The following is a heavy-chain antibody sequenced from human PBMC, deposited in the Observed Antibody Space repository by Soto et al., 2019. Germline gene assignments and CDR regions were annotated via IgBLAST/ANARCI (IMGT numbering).Heavy chain of an antibody. D-gene: IGHD2-2*01. J-gene: IGHJ4*02. Sequence: QVQLVQSGAEVKKPGASVKVSCKASGYTFTGYYMHWVRQAPGQGLEWMGWINPNSGGTHYAQKFQGWVTMTRDTSISTAYMELSMLSSDDTAVYYCARYARGDEAPMDYWGQGTLVTVFS. CDR1: GYTFTGYY. V-gene: IGHV1-2*04. CDR3: ARYARGDEAPMDY. CDR2: INPNSGGT.